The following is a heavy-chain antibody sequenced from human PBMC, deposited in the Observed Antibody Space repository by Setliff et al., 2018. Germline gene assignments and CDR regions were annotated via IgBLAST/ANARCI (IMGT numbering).Heavy chain of an antibody. V-gene: IGHV3-49*04. CDR2: IRSKAYGGTT. CDR3: TTDWEVPTSEVTYYYMGV. D-gene: IGHD1-26*01. J-gene: IGHJ6*03. CDR1: GLTFGDYA. Sequence: GGSLGLSCTASGLTFGDYAMGWVRQAPGKGLEWVGYIRSKAYGGTTDYAAPVKGRFTISRDDSKNTVYLQMNSLKTEDTAVYYCTTDWEVPTSEVTYYYMGVWGKGTTVTVSS.